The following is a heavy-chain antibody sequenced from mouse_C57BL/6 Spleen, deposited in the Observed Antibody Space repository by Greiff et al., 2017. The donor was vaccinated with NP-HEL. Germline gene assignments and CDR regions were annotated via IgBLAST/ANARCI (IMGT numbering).Heavy chain of an antibody. V-gene: IGHV1-75*01. J-gene: IGHJ4*01. CDR1: GYTFPDYY. CDR2: IFPGSVST. Sequence: QVQLQQSGPELVTPGASVKISCKASGYTFPDYYINWVTQRPGPGLAWIGWIFPGSVSTSSHDKFNVKATFTVDKSSRTAYMLRSSLTSEDSAVYFGERRDYGSYYYAMDYWGQGTSVTVSS. CDR3: ERRDYGSYYYAMDY. D-gene: IGHD1-1*01.